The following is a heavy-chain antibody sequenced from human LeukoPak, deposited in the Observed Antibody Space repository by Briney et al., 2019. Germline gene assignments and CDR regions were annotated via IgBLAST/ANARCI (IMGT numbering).Heavy chain of an antibody. J-gene: IGHJ6*03. V-gene: IGHV4-4*09. D-gene: IGHD3-10*01. CDR2: IYTSGST. Sequence: SETLSLTCTVSGGSISSYYWSWIRQPPGKGLEWIGYIYTSGSTNYNPSLKSRVTISVDTSKNQFSLKLSSVTAADTAVYYCARAGFLGSWSTRATCYMDVWGKGTTVTVSS. CDR1: GGSISSYY. CDR3: ARAGFLGSWSTRATCYMDV.